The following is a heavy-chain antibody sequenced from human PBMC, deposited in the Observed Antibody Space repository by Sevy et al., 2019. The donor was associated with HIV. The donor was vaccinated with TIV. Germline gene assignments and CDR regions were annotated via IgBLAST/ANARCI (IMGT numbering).Heavy chain of an antibody. CDR2: ISYDGSNK. V-gene: IGHV3-30*04. CDR1: GFTFSNYA. J-gene: IGHJ4*02. CDR3: ARVDEQRWLRLYYFDY. Sequence: GGSLRLSCAASGFTFSNYAMHWVRQAPGKGLEWVAVISYDGSNKYYADSVKGRFTISRDNSKNTLYLQTNSLRAEDTAVYYCARVDEQRWLRLYYFDYWGQGTLVTVSS. D-gene: IGHD5-12*01.